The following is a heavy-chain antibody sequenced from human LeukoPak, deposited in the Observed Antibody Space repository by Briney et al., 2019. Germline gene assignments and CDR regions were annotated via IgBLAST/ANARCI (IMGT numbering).Heavy chain of an antibody. D-gene: IGHD2-2*01. J-gene: IGHJ4*02. CDR2: ISGRGGST. CDR1: GFTFSSYA. CDR3: AKDPDIVVVPAAIVFDY. Sequence: PGGSLRLSCAASGFTFSSYAMSWVRQAPGKGLAWVSAISGRGGSTYYADSVKGRFTISRDNSKNTLYLQMNSLRAEDTAVYYCAKDPDIVVVPAAIVFDYWGQGTLVTVSS. V-gene: IGHV3-23*01.